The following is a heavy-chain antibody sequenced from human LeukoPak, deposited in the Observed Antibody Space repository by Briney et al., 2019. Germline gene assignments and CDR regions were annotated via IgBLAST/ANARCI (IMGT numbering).Heavy chain of an antibody. J-gene: IGHJ4*02. CDR3: ATAGDCNDLPH. D-gene: IGHD1-1*01. CDR1: GGSIRSDY. CDR2: VHHTGTT. Sequence: SETLSLTCSVSGGSIRSDYWSWIRQPPGKGPEWIGYVHHTGTTNYNPSLKSRVTMSVDTSKNGFSLRLTSVNAADTGVYYCATAGDCNDLPHWGRGTLVTVSS. V-gene: IGHV4-59*01.